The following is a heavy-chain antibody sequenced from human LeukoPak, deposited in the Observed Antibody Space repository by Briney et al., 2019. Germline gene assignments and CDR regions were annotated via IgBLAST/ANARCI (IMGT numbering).Heavy chain of an antibody. Sequence: PGGSLRLSCAASGFTFSSYGMHWVRQAPGKGLEWVAVISYDGSNKYYADSVKGRFTISRDNSKNTLYLQMNSLRAEDTAVYYCARSPHRGYSSGWYYAVWGQGTTVTVSS. J-gene: IGHJ6*02. CDR1: GFTFSSYG. V-gene: IGHV3-30*03. CDR3: ARSPHRGYSSGWYYAV. CDR2: ISYDGSNK. D-gene: IGHD6-19*01.